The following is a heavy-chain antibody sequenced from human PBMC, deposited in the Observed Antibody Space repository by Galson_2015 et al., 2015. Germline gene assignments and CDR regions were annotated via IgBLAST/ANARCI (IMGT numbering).Heavy chain of an antibody. CDR3: ARLILDYDLWSCYSPTNFYY. J-gene: IGHJ4*02. CDR1: EFTFSSYY. CDR2: ISSTTTYI. Sequence: SLRLSCAASEFTFSSYYMSWVRQAPGKGLGWVSSISSTTTYIYYADSVKGRFTISRDNAKNSLYLQMNSLGAEDTAVYYCARLILDYDLWSCYSPTNFYYGGQATVVTVSS. V-gene: IGHV3-21*01. D-gene: IGHD3-3*01.